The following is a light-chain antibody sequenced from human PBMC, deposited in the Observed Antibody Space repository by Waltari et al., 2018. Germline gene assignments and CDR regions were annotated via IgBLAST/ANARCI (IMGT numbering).Light chain of an antibody. J-gene: IGKJ3*01. Sequence: ENVLTQSPGTLALSPGERATLSCRASQTINSNFLAWYQQKPGKAPRLLIYDAVNRASGIPDRFSGRGSGTDFTLTISSLEPEDFAVYYCQQYGSPPSRTFGPGTKVDI. CDR1: QTINSNF. V-gene: IGKV3-20*01. CDR3: QQYGSPPSRT. CDR2: DAV.